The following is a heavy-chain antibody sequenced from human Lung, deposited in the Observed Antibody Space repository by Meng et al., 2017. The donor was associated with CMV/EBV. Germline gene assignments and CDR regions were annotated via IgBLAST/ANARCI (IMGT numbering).Heavy chain of an antibody. CDR1: GFSFSDNY. CDR2: IRDKAATYST. D-gene: IGHD2-15*01. V-gene: IGHV3-72*01. J-gene: IGHJ4*02. CDR3: VKDFLGAGDF. Sequence: SXAASGFSFSDNYMDWFRQAPGKGLECVGRIRDKAATYSTEYAASVRGRFTISRDDSKNSLYLQMNSLKIEDTAVYYCVKDFLGAGDFWGQGTPVTVSS.